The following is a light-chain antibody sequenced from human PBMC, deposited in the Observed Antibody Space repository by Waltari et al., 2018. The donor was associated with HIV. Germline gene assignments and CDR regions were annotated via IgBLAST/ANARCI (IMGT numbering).Light chain of an antibody. CDR3: SSYAGINPVV. CDR1: THAVGRYAS. J-gene: IGLJ2*01. CDR2: AVN. V-gene: IGLV2-8*01. Sequence: QSALTQPPSASGSPRQSVTISCPGTTHAVGRYASVSWYQQPPGKAPKLLIFAVNKRPSGVPDRFSGSKSGNTASLTVSGLQAEDEAEYSCSSYAGINPVVFGGGTKLTVL.